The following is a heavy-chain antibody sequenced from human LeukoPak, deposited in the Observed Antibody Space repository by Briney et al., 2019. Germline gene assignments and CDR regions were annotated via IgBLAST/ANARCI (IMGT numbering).Heavy chain of an antibody. J-gene: IGHJ3*02. V-gene: IGHV3-30-3*01. CDR1: GFTFSSYA. CDR3: ARGAYYYGSGSYPDAFDI. D-gene: IGHD3-10*01. CDR2: ISYDGSNK. Sequence: PGGSLRLSCAASGFTFSSYAMHWVRQAPGKGLEWVAVISYDGSNKYYADSVKGRFTISRDNSKNTLYLQMNSLRAEDTAVYYCARGAYYYGSGSYPDAFDIWGQGTMVTASS.